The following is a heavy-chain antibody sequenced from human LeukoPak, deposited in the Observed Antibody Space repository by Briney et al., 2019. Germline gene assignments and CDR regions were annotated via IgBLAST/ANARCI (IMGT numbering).Heavy chain of an antibody. V-gene: IGHV3-9*01. CDR1: GFTFDDYA. CDR2: ISWNSGSI. CDR3: AKDVYYDFWSGYYTGNNYYYGMDV. J-gene: IGHJ6*02. D-gene: IGHD3-3*01. Sequence: SLRLSCAASGFTFDDYAMHWVRQAPGKGLEWVSGISWNSGSIGYADSVKGRFTISRDNAKNSLYLQMNSLRAEDTALYYCAKDVYYDFWSGYYTGNNYYYGMDVWGQGTTVTVSS.